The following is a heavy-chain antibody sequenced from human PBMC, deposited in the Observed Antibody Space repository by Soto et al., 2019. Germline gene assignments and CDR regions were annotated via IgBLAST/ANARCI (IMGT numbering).Heavy chain of an antibody. V-gene: IGHV1-3*01. CDR2: INAGNGNT. J-gene: IGHJ4*02. Sequence: QVQLVQSGAEVKKPGASVKVSCKASGYIFTSYAMHWVRQAPVQMLEWMGWINAGNGNTKYSQKFPGRITINRTKSARTDYMERSRMRSEDTAVYYCARALASNSAGDYVFAYWGQGNLVTVSS. CDR3: ARALASNSAGDYVFAY. CDR1: GYIFTSYA. D-gene: IGHD4-17*01.